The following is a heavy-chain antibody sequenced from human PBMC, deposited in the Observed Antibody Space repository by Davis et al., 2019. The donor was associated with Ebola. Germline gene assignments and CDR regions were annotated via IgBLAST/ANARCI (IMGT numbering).Heavy chain of an antibody. D-gene: IGHD1-26*01. CDR2: ISYDGSNK. V-gene: IGHV3-30-3*01. J-gene: IGHJ3*02. CDR3: AREAIVGGTDDAFDI. Sequence: PGGSLRLSCAASGFTFSSYAMHWVRQAPGKGLEWVAVISYDGSNKYYADSVKGRFTISRDNSKNTLYLQMNSLRAEDTAVYYCAREAIVGGTDDAFDIWGQGTMVTVSS. CDR1: GFTFSSYA.